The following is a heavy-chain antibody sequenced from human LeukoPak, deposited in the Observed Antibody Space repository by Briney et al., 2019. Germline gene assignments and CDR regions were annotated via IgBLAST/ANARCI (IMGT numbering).Heavy chain of an antibody. D-gene: IGHD3-22*01. V-gene: IGHV4-4*07. CDR2: ISPSGTP. J-gene: IGHJ4*02. Sequence: PSETLSLTCSVSGASIRNYYWTWIRQSAGKGLEWIGHISPSGTPKYNPSLMSRVTMSLDTSKNQFSLSLTSVTVADTAVYYCARGDSSPDNWGQGTLVTVSS. CDR3: ARGDSSPDN. CDR1: GASIRNYY.